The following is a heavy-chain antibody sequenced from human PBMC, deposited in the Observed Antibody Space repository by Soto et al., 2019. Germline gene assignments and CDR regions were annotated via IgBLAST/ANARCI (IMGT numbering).Heavy chain of an antibody. J-gene: IGHJ4*02. CDR3: PHTVPCGGDCYPTLFDC. V-gene: IGHV2-5*02. D-gene: IGHD2-21*01. CDR2: IYWDDSK. CDR1: GFSLSTSGVG. Sequence: QITLKESGPPLVKPTQTLTLTCTFSGFSLSTSGVGVGWIRQPPGKALEWLALIYWDDSKRYSPSLKTRLTITKDTSKNQVVLRMTNMDPVDTATYYCPHTVPCGGDCYPTLFDCWGQGTLVTVSS.